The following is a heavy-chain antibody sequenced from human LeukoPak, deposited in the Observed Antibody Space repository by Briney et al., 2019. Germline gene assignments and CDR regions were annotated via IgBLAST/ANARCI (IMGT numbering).Heavy chain of an antibody. Sequence: SETLSLTCAVYGGSFSGYYWSWIRQPPGKGLEWIGEINHSGSTNYNPSLKSRVTISVDTSKNQFSLKLSSVTAADTAVYYCARRPSYYDFWSGYLRDYYYYMDVWGKGTTVIVSS. J-gene: IGHJ6*03. D-gene: IGHD3-3*01. CDR2: INHSGST. CDR1: GGSFSGYY. CDR3: ARRPSYYDFWSGYLRDYYYYMDV. V-gene: IGHV4-34*01.